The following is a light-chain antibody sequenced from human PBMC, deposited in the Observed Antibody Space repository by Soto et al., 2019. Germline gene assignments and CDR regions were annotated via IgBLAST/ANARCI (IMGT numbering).Light chain of an antibody. Sequence: QSALTQPPSASGSPGQSVTISCTGTSSDVGGYNYVSWYQQHPGKAPKLMIYEVTKRPSGVPDRFSGSKSGNTASLTVSGLQAGDEADYYCNSYAGSNNVLFGGGTKLTVL. V-gene: IGLV2-8*01. CDR3: NSYAGSNNVL. J-gene: IGLJ2*01. CDR1: SSDVGGYNY. CDR2: EVT.